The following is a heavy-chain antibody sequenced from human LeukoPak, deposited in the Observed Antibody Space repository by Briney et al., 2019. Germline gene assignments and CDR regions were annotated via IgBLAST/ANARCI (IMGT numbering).Heavy chain of an antibody. CDR1: RFTFGAYA. V-gene: IGHV3-23*01. Sequence: GGSLRLSCVASRFTFGAYAMHWVRQAPGKGLEWVSVISGSGGSTYYADSVKGRFTISRDNSKNTLWLQMNSLKGEDTAVYYCAKTWRGRGYYGYGPSEYFYYMDVWGKGTTVTISS. CDR2: ISGSGGST. J-gene: IGHJ6*03. CDR3: AKTWRGRGYYGYGPSEYFYYMDV. D-gene: IGHD3-10*01.